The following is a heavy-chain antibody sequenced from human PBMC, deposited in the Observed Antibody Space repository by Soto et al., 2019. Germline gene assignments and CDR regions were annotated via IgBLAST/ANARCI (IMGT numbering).Heavy chain of an antibody. Sequence: EVQLVESGGSLVQPGRSLRLSCAASGFAFRDFAMHWVRQTPGKGLEWVSGITWNGVAMGYADSVRGRFTISRDDAKNSLYLHMNSLRPEDTALYYCAKAFVTTHYIYVYMDVWGKGTSVTVS. D-gene: IGHD4-4*01. V-gene: IGHV3-9*01. CDR2: ITWNGVAM. CDR3: AKAFVTTHYIYVYMDV. J-gene: IGHJ6*03. CDR1: GFAFRDFA.